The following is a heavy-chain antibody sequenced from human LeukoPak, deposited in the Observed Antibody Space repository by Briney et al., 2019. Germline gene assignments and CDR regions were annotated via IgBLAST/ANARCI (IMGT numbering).Heavy chain of an antibody. Sequence: GASVKVSCKASGYTFTSYGISWVRQAPGQGLEWMGWISAYNGNTNYAQKLQGRVTMTTDTSTSTAYMELRSLRSDDTAVYYCARTLSIAVANNWFDPWGQGTLVTVSS. CDR1: GYTFTSYG. CDR2: ISAYNGNT. D-gene: IGHD6-19*01. CDR3: ARTLSIAVANNWFDP. V-gene: IGHV1-18*01. J-gene: IGHJ5*02.